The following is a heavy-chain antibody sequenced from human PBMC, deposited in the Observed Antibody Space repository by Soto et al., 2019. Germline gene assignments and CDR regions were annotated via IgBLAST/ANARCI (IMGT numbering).Heavy chain of an antibody. V-gene: IGHV3-11*01. CDR3: ASDGRCSGLLIAGYYDLMAV. D-gene: IGHD3-10*02. Sequence: QVQLVESGGGLVKPGGSLRLSCAASGFTFSDYYMNWIRQAPGKGLEWMSYISTSGSTIYYADSVKGRFTISRDNAMNSVYMQMNGRRVEDTAVYYCASDGRCSGLLIAGYYDLMAVWGKGTNVTVSS. J-gene: IGHJ6*03. CDR1: GFTFSDYY. CDR2: ISTSGSTI.